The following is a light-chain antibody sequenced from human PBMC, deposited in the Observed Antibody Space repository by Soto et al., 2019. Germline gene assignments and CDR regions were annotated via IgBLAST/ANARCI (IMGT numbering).Light chain of an antibody. CDR3: QQYGSSPFT. CDR1: QTVTSSY. J-gene: IGKJ3*01. V-gene: IGKV3-20*01. Sequence: IVLTQSPGTLSLSPGEGLTLSCRASQTVTSSYLAWYQHKPGQAPRLLIYGGSTKDTGTPDRFSGSGSGTDFTLTISGLEPEDFAVYYCQQYGSSPFTFGPGTKVDIK. CDR2: GGS.